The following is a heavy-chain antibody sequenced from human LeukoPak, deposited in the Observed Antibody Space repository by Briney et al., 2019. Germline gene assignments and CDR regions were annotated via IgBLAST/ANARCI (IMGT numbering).Heavy chain of an antibody. V-gene: IGHV4-59*12. CDR3: ARKIRGHSSGWYLGELGNWFDP. CDR1: GGSISSYY. Sequence: SETLSLTCTVSGGSISSYYWSWIRQPPGKGLEWIGYIYYSGSTNYNPSLKSRVTISVDTSKNQFSLKLSSVTAADTAVYYCARKIRGHSSGWYLGELGNWFDPWGQGTLVTVSS. D-gene: IGHD6-19*01. CDR2: IYYSGST. J-gene: IGHJ5*02.